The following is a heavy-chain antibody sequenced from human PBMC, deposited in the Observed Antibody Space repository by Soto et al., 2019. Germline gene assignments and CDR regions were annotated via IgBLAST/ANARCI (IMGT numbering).Heavy chain of an antibody. V-gene: IGHV4-4*07. CDR2: IYTSGST. CDR1: GGSISSYY. Sequence: QVQLQESGPGLVKPSETLSLTCTVSGGSISSYYWSWIRQPAGKGLEWIGRIYTSGSTKYNPSLKSRVTMSVDTSKNQFSLKLTSVTAADTAVYFRAGDQGYYYYGVDVWGQGTTVTVSS. CDR3: AGDQGYYYYGVDV. J-gene: IGHJ6*02.